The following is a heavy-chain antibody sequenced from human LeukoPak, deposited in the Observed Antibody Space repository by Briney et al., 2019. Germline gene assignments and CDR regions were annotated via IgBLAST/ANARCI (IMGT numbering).Heavy chain of an antibody. CDR2: IIPIFGTA. D-gene: IGHD3-10*01. Sequence: ASVKVSCKASGYTFTSYYMHWVRQAPGQGLEWMGGIIPIFGTANYAQKFQGRVTITADKSTSTAYMELSSLRSEDTAVYYCASCLTMVRDPWPYYYYYYMDVWGKGTTVTVSS. J-gene: IGHJ6*03. V-gene: IGHV1-69*06. CDR3: ASCLTMVRDPWPYYYYYYMDV. CDR1: GYTFTSYY.